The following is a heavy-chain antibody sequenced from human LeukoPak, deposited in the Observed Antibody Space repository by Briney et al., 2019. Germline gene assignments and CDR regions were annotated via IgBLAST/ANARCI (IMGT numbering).Heavy chain of an antibody. V-gene: IGHV1-24*01. J-gene: IGHJ6*02. D-gene: IGHD6-19*01. CDR2: VDPEDGET. Sequence: XXXGRAPGXXXXGVGXVDPEDGETIYAQKFQGRVTMTEDTSTDTAYMELSSLRSEDTAVYYCARAPLDSSGWASNYYYYYGMDVWGQGTTVTVSS. CDR3: ARAPLDSSGWASNYYYYYGMDV.